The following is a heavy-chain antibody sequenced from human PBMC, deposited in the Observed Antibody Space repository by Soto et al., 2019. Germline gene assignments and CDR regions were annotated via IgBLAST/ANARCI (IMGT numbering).Heavy chain of an antibody. Sequence: GGSLRLSCAASGFTFSSYAMSWVRQAPGKGLEWVSAISGSGGSTYYADSVKGRFTISRDNSKNTLYLQMNSLRAEDTAVYYCAKVSRRITGTTVRDVWGQGTTVTVSS. D-gene: IGHD1-7*01. CDR2: ISGSGGST. V-gene: IGHV3-23*01. J-gene: IGHJ6*01. CDR1: GFTFSSYA. CDR3: AKVSRRITGTTVRDV.